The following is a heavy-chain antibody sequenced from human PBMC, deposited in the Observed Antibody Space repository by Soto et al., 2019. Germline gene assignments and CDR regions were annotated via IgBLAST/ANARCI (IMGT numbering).Heavy chain of an antibody. CDR3: ARDPWAADY. CDR1: GFTLRTKY. V-gene: IGHV3-66*01. CDR2: IYSGGST. D-gene: IGHD3-16*01. Sequence: GGSLRLSCATSGFTLRTKYMSWVRQAPGKGLEWVSVIYSGGSTFYADSVRGRFTISRDNSKNTVNLQMNSLRAEDTAVYYCARDPWAADYWGQGTLVTVSS. J-gene: IGHJ4*02.